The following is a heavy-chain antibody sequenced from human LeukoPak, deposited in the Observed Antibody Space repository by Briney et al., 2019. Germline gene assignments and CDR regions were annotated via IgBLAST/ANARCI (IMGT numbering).Heavy chain of an antibody. V-gene: IGHV3-7*01. CDR1: GFPFSSYW. Sequence: GGSLRLSCVASGFPFSSYWMTWVRQAPGKGLEWVANIKQDGSKKSYVDSVKGRFTISRDNAKNSLYLQMNSLRAEDTAVYYCARDRGYSYWGQGTLVTVSS. CDR3: ARDRGYSY. J-gene: IGHJ4*02. D-gene: IGHD5-18*01. CDR2: IKQDGSKK.